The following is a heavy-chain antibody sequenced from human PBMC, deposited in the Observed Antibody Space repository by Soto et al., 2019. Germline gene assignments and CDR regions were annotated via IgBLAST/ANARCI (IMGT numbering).Heavy chain of an antibody. CDR1: GFTFDDYA. D-gene: IGHD3-10*01. Sequence: EVQLVKSGGGLVQPGRSLRLSCAASGFTFDDYAIHWVRQAPGRGLEWVAGISWNGASIGYADSVKGRFTISRDNAKNSLHLQMNSLRSEDTALYYCANLPLYGSGFDCWGQGTLVTVSS. CDR2: ISWNGASI. V-gene: IGHV3-9*01. J-gene: IGHJ4*02. CDR3: ANLPLYGSGFDC.